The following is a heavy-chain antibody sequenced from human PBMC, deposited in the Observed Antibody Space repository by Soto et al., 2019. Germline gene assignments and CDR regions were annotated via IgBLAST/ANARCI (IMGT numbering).Heavy chain of an antibody. D-gene: IGHD3-16*02. J-gene: IGHJ2*01. V-gene: IGHV4-59*01. CDR1: GGSISSYY. Sequence: QVQLQESGPGLVKPSETLSLTCTVSGGSISSYYWSWIRQPPGKGLEWIGYIYYSGSTNYNPSLTRRVTISVATSKNQFSLKLSSVTAADTAEYYCARAPYDYIWGSYRNWYFDLWGRGTLVTVSS. CDR2: IYYSGST. CDR3: ARAPYDYIWGSYRNWYFDL.